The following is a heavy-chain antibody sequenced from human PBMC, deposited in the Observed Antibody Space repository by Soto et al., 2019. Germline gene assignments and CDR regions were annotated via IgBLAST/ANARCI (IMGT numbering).Heavy chain of an antibody. CDR1: GYTFKDYD. D-gene: IGHD3-3*01. CDR3: ARRMTWSLWCFDL. Sequence: QVQLLQSGAEVKQPGTSVSVSCRASGYTFKDYDINWVRRAPGQGLEWMGWMNPNSGNTAYARKFHDRITMTRGVSAGTAFMELNSLTPEDKAVYYCARRMTWSLWCFDLWGSGTQVTVSS. CDR2: MNPNSGNT. V-gene: IGHV1-8*01. J-gene: IGHJ2*01.